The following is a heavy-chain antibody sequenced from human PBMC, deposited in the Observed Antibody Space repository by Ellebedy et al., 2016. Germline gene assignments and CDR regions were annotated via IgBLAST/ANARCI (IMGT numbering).Heavy chain of an antibody. J-gene: IGHJ4*02. Sequence: GGSLRLSCAASGFTFSSYSMNWVRQAPGKGLEWVSSISSSSSYIYYADSVKGRFTISRDNAKNSLYLQMNSLRAEDTAVYYCAIYGYDFWSGWVDYWGQGTLVTVSS. V-gene: IGHV3-21*01. CDR2: ISSSSSYI. CDR3: AIYGYDFWSGWVDY. D-gene: IGHD3-3*01. CDR1: GFTFSSYS.